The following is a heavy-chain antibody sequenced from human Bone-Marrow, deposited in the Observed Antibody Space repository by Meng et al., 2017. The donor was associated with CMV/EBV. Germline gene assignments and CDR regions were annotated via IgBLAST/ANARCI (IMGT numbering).Heavy chain of an antibody. J-gene: IGHJ6*02. CDR1: GFTFSSYA. V-gene: IGHV3-23*01. CDR3: AKMMGVVPHYYYGMDV. Sequence: GESLKISCAASGFTFSSYAMSWVRQAPGKGLEWVSAISGSGGSTYYADSVKGRFTISRDNSKNTLYLQMNSLRAEDTAVYYCAKMMGVVPHYYYGMDVWGQGTTVTFSS. CDR2: ISGSGGST. D-gene: IGHD2-2*01.